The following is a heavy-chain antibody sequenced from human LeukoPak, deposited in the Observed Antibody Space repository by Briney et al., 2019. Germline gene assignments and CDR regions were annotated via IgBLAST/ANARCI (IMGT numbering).Heavy chain of an antibody. Sequence: PGGSLRLSCAASGFTFSSYSMNWVRQAPGKGLEWVSYISGGSSTIYYAGSVKGRFTISRDNAKNSLYLQMNSLRDEDTAVYYCARPSVITSRQYYFDYWGQGALVTVSS. D-gene: IGHD1-14*01. CDR1: GFTFSSYS. J-gene: IGHJ4*02. CDR3: ARPSVITSRQYYFDY. CDR2: ISGGSSTI. V-gene: IGHV3-48*02.